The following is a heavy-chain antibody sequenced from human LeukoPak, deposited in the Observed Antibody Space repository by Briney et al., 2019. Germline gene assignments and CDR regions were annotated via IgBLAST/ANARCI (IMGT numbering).Heavy chain of an antibody. Sequence: GGSLRLSCAASGFTFSSYEMNWVRQAPGKGLEWVSYISSSGSTIYYAGSVKGRFTISRDNAKNSLYLQMNSLRAEDTAVYYCARDGIDGAVGHYYFDYWGQGTLVTVSS. V-gene: IGHV3-48*03. CDR1: GFTFSSYE. D-gene: IGHD1-26*01. J-gene: IGHJ4*02. CDR3: ARDGIDGAVGHYYFDY. CDR2: ISSSGSTI.